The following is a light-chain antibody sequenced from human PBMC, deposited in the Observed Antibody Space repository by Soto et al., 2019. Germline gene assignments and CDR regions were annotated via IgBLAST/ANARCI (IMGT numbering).Light chain of an antibody. Sequence: EIMMTQSPGTLSVSPGEGATLSSTASQSVNLNLAWYQQKPGQPPRLLLYGASTRATCIPVRCRGSGSGTEFTLPISSLQSEDAAVYYCHQYNSWPRGTFGPGTKVEIK. CDR3: HQYNSWPRGT. CDR2: GAS. V-gene: IGKV3-15*01. CDR1: QSVNLN. J-gene: IGKJ3*01.